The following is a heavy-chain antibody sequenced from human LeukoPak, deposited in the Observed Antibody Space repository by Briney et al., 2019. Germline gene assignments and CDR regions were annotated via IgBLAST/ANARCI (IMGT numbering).Heavy chain of an antibody. CDR1: GFTFSSYG. V-gene: IGHV3-23*01. CDR2: ISGGGGST. CDR3: AKASAGANFDY. D-gene: IGHD4-17*01. Sequence: PGGTLRLSCAASGFTFSSYGMSWVRQAPGKGLEWVSTISGGGGSTYYADSVKGRFTISRDNSKNTLYLQMNSLRADDTAVYYCAKASAGANFDYWGQGTLVTVSS. J-gene: IGHJ4*02.